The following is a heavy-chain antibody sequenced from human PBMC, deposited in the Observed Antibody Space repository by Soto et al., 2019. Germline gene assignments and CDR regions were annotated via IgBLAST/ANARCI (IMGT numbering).Heavy chain of an antibody. CDR1: DGSFSGYY. CDR2: INGGGST. CDR3: ASRMGSGRYYFDD. D-gene: IGHD1-26*01. V-gene: IGHV4-34*01. Sequence: SETLSLTCALYDGSFSGYYWSWIRQSPGKGLEWIGEINGGGSTNYNPSLKSRLTLSIDTSRNQFSLKLSSVTAADTAVFFCASRMGSGRYYFDDWGQGTLVPVAS. J-gene: IGHJ4*02.